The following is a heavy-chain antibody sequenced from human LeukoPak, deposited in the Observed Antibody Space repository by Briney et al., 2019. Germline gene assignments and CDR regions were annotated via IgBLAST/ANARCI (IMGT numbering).Heavy chain of an antibody. CDR3: PRDRDHGAYGGFGD. J-gene: IGHJ4*02. V-gene: IGHV3-30*02. D-gene: IGHD4-17*01. CDR2: IRSDGNNK. CDR1: GFTFSSYG. Sequence: PGGSLRLCCEASGFTFSSYGMHWVRHAPGKGLERVASIRSDGNNKYYADSEKGRFTISRDNSKNTLYMQMNSLRAEDTGVYYCPRDRDHGAYGGFGDWGPGTLVTVSS.